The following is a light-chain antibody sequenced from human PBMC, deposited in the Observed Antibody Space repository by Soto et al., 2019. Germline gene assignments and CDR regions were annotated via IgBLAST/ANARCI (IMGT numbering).Light chain of an antibody. CDR2: DVT. CDR3: SSYTSSNAEV. CDR1: SNDVGGYNY. J-gene: IGLJ1*01. Sequence: QSVLTQPASGSGSPGQSSTISCTGTSNDVGGYNYVPWYQHHPGKAPKLIICDVTDRPSGISYRFSASKSGNTASLTISGLQAEDEADYYCSSYTSSNAEVFGTGTKVTVL. V-gene: IGLV2-14*03.